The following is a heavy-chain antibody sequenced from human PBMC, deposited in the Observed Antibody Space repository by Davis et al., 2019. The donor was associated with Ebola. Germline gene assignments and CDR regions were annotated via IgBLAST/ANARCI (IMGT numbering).Heavy chain of an antibody. D-gene: IGHD3-3*01. Sequence: ASVKVSCKASGNTFTGHYIHWVRQAPGQGLEWMGWINPNSGDTKYAQKFQGRVTVTRDTSIRTAYMELPRPRSDDTAVFFCTRGSGFWSGYFTAHFEFWGQGTLVTVSS. J-gene: IGHJ4*01. CDR1: GNTFTGHY. CDR2: INPNSGDT. V-gene: IGHV1-2*02. CDR3: TRGSGFWSGYFTAHFEF.